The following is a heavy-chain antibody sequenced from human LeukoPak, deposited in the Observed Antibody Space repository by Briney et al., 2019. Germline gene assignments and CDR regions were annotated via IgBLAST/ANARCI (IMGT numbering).Heavy chain of an antibody. J-gene: IGHJ4*02. D-gene: IGHD6-13*01. CDR3: AKGGYSTSWRNYFDY. CDR2: VRGSDGAT. V-gene: IGHV3-23*01. Sequence: GGSLRLSCAASGFTFSGYAMSWVRQAPGKGLEWVSCVRGSDGATFYPESVKGRFTVSRDTPRNTVYLEMNTLRAEDTAVYYCAKGGYSTSWRNYFDYWGQGALVTVSS. CDR1: GFTFSGYA.